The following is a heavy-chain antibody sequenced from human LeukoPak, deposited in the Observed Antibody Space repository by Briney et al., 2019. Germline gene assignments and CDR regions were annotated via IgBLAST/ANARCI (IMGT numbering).Heavy chain of an antibody. J-gene: IGHJ6*02. Sequence: GGSLRLSCAASGFALSSHWMTWVRQVPGRGPEWAANVNRDGSETYYLDSVKGRFTISKDNAKNSLYLQMNSLRAEDTALYHCARNNGMDVWGQGTTVIVSS. CDR2: VNRDGSET. CDR3: ARNNGMDV. V-gene: IGHV3-7*03. CDR1: GFALSSHW.